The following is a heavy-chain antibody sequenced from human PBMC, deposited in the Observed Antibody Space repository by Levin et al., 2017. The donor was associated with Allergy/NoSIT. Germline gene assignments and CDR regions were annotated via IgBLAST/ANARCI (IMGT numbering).Heavy chain of an antibody. Sequence: SLKISCAASGFTFDDYAMHWVRQAPGKGLEWVSGISWNSGSIGYADSVKGRFTISRDNAKNSLYLQMNSLRAEDTALYYCAKARGLFYGMDVWGQGTTVTVSS. CDR3: AKARGLFYGMDV. V-gene: IGHV3-9*01. CDR2: ISWNSGSI. J-gene: IGHJ6*02. CDR1: GFTFDDYA. D-gene: IGHD1-26*01.